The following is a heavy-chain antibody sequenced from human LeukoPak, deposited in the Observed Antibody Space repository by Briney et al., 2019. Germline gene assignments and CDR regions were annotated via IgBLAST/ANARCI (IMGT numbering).Heavy chain of an antibody. CDR3: AREVASITTYFDY. CDR1: GGSFSGYY. CDR2: INHSGST. J-gene: IGHJ4*02. D-gene: IGHD5-12*01. Sequence: SETLSLTCAVYGGSFSGYYWSWIRQPPGKGLEWIGEINHSGSTYYNPSLKSRVAISVDTSKNQFSLKLSSVTAADTAVYYCAREVASITTYFDYWGQGTLVTVSS. V-gene: IGHV4-34*01.